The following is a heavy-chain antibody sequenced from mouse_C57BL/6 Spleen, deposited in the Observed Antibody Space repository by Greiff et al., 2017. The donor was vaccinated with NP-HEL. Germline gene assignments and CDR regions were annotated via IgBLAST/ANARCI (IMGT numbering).Heavy chain of an antibody. V-gene: IGHV1-66*01. Sequence: QVQLKESGPELVKPGASVKISCKASGYSFTSYYIHWVKQRPGQGLEWIGWIYPGSGNPKYNEKFKGKATLTADTSSSTAYMQLSSLTSEDSAVYYCARPDYYGSSSGLFAYWGQGTLVTVSA. J-gene: IGHJ3*01. CDR1: GYSFTSYY. D-gene: IGHD1-1*01. CDR2: IYPGSGNP. CDR3: ARPDYYGSSSGLFAY.